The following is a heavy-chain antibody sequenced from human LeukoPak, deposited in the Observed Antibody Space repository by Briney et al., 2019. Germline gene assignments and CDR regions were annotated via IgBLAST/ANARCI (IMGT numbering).Heavy chain of an antibody. J-gene: IGHJ6*02. CDR2: INHSGST. CDR1: GGSFSGYY. D-gene: IGHD2-2*02. CDR3: ARGLPAAIRPYGMDV. Sequence: PSETLSLTCAVYGGSFSGYYWSWIRQPPGKGLEWIGEINHSGSTNYNPPLKSRVTISVDTSKNQFSLKLSSVTAADTAVYYCARGLPAAIRPYGMDVWGQGTTVTVSS. V-gene: IGHV4-34*01.